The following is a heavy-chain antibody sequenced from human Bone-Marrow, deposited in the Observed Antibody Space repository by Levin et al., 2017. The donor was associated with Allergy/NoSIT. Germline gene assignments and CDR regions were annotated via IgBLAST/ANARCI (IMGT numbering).Heavy chain of an antibody. CDR2: IWFDGSYK. D-gene: IGHD2-2*01. Sequence: GGSLRLSCQASGFKFNTYAMHWVRQAPGKGLEWISLIWFDGSYKDYAGSVQGRFTVSRDDPKNTVYLHLTSLRAEDTAMYYCARDAILESPRQTPSHYFGMDVWGRGTTVTVSS. CDR1: GFKFNTYA. CDR3: ARDAILESPRQTPSHYFGMDV. V-gene: IGHV3-33*01. J-gene: IGHJ6*02.